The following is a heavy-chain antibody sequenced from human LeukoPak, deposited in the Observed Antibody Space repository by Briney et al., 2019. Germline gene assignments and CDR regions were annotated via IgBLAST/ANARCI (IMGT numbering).Heavy chain of an antibody. V-gene: IGHV3-7*01. J-gene: IGHJ3*02. D-gene: IGHD2-21*02. CDR1: GFTFSDYY. CDR2: IDRDGSEK. CDR3: ARAHVTGVDAFDM. Sequence: GGSLRLSCAASGFTFSDYYMSWIRQAPGKGLESVANIDRDGSEKYYVDSVKGRFTISRDNAKKSLYLQMNSLRAENMAVYYCARAHVTGVDAFDMWGQGTMVTVSS.